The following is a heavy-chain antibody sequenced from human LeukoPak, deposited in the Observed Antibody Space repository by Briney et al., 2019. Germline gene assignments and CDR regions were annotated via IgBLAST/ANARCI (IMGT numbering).Heavy chain of an antibody. J-gene: IGHJ6*02. V-gene: IGHV1-69*01. CDR3: ARGRVAGTLGVYYYYGMDV. Sequence: ASVKVSCKASGGTFSSYAISWVRQAPGQGLEWMGGIIPIFGTANYAQEFQGRVTITADESTSTAYMELSSLRSEDTAVYYCARGRVAGTLGVYYYYGMDVWGQGTTVTVSS. CDR1: GGTFSSYA. D-gene: IGHD6-19*01. CDR2: IIPIFGTA.